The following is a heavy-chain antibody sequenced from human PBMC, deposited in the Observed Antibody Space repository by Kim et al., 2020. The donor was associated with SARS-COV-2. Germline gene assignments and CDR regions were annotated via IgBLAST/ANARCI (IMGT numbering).Heavy chain of an antibody. CDR1: GGSISRYY. D-gene: IGHD5-18*01. CDR2: IFSSGST. CDR3: ARESQGYSSGRFDY. J-gene: IGHJ4*02. Sequence: SETLSLTCAVSGGSISRYYWSWIRQPPGKGLEWIGYIFSSGSTNYNPSLKSRVTISVNTSKNQFSLQLTSVTAADTAVYYCARESQGYSSGRFDYWGQGT. V-gene: IGHV4-59*01.